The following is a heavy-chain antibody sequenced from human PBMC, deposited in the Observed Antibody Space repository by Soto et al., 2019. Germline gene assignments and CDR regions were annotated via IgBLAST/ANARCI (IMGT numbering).Heavy chain of an antibody. Sequence: PSETLSLTCTVSGGSISSRSYYWGWIRQPPGQGLEWIGSIYYSGNTHYTPSLKSRLTISVDTSKNQLSLNLSSVTAADTAVYYCARSENHYGSGRFDYWGQGTLVTVSS. CDR2: IYYSGNT. V-gene: IGHV4-39*01. D-gene: IGHD3-10*01. J-gene: IGHJ4*02. CDR3: ARSENHYGSGRFDY. CDR1: GGSISSRSYY.